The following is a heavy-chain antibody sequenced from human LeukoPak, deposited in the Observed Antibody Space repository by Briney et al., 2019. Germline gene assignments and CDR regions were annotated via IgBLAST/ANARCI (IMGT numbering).Heavy chain of an antibody. CDR2: INSDGSST. CDR3: AREGPSAFDI. J-gene: IGHJ3*02. CDR1: GLLLRSYR. Sequence: GGSLRLSCGASGLLLRSYRVHWVRQAPGKGLVWVSRINSDGSSTSYADSVKGRFTISRDNAKNTLYLHMNNLTAEDTAVYYCAREGPSAFDIWGQGTMVTVSS. V-gene: IGHV3-74*01.